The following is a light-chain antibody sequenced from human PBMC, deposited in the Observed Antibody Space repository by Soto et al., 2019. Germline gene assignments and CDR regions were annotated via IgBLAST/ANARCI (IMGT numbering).Light chain of an antibody. CDR3: QQYGSSLLT. CDR1: QSVSSSY. CDR2: AAS. J-gene: IGKJ4*01. V-gene: IGKV3-20*01. Sequence: IGLTQSPSTLSVSPGERATLSCRASQSVSSSYLAWYQQKPGQAPRLLIYAASSWATAIPARFSGSGSGTDFTLTISSLETEDFAVYYCQQYGSSLLTFGGGTKVEIK.